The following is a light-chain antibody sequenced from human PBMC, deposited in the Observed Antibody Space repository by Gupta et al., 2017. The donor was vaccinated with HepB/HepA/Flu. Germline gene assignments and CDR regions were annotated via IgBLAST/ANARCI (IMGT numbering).Light chain of an antibody. CDR2: DVS. CDR1: SSDVGGYNY. V-gene: IGLV2-14*01. J-gene: IGLJ2*01. CDR3: SSYTIISTVV. Sequence: QSALTLPASVSGSPGQSLTLSCSGSSSDVGGYNYVSWYQQHPVKAPKLMIYDVSNRPSGVSNRFSGSKSGNTASLTISGLQAEDEADYYCSSYTIISTVVFGGGTKLTV.